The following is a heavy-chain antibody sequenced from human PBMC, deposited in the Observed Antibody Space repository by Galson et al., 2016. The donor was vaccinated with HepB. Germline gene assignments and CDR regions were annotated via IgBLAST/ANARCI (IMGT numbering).Heavy chain of an antibody. D-gene: IGHD3-22*01. V-gene: IGHV4-39*01. CDR3: ARQRYDTTYDFFDY. CDR2: IFYRGNT. CDR1: GDSISSPNYY. J-gene: IGHJ4*02. Sequence: SETLSLTCTVSGDSISSPNYYWGWIRQPPGKGLEWIGSIFYRGNTYYNPSLKSRVTISVHTSKNQFSLNLTSVTAADTAVYYCARQRYDTTYDFFDYWGQGTLVTVSS.